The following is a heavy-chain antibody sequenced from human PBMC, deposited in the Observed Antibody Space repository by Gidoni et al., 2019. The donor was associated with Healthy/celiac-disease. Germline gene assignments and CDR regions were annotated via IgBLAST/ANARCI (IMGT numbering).Heavy chain of an antibody. V-gene: IGHV3-23*04. Sequence: EVQLVESGGGLVQPGGSLRLSCAASGFTFRSSAMSWVRQAPGKGLEWVSAISGSGGSTYYADSVKGRFTISRDNSKNTLYLQMNSLRAEDTAVYYCANIFRGDSPFDYWGQGTLVTVSS. CDR3: ANIFRGDSPFDY. CDR2: ISGSGGST. J-gene: IGHJ4*02. CDR1: GFTFRSSA. D-gene: IGHD2-21*02.